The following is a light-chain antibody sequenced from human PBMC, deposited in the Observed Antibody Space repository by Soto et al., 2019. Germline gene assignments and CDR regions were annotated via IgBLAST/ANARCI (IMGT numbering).Light chain of an antibody. Sequence: QSVLTQPPSVSGAPGQRVTISCTESSSNIGAGYDVHWYQQLPGTAPKLLIYGNSNRPSGVPDRFSGSKSGTSASLAITGLQAEDGADYYCQSYDSSLGGWVFGGGTKLPVL. CDR3: QSYDSSLGGWV. CDR2: GNS. CDR1: SSNIGAGYD. J-gene: IGLJ3*02. V-gene: IGLV1-40*01.